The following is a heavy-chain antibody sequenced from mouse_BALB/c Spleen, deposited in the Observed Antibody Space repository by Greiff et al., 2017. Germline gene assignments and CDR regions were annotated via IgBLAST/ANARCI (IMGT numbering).Heavy chain of an antibody. CDR3: ARRGYGSRKDY. V-gene: IGHV3-2*02. J-gene: IGHJ2*01. Sequence: VQLKESGPGLVKPSQSLSLTCTVTGYSITSDYAWNWIRQFPGNKLEWMGYISYSGSTSYNPSLKSRISITRDTSKNQFFLQLNSVTTEDTATYYCARRGYGSRKDYWGQGTTLTVSS. D-gene: IGHD1-1*01. CDR2: ISYSGST. CDR1: GYSITSDYA.